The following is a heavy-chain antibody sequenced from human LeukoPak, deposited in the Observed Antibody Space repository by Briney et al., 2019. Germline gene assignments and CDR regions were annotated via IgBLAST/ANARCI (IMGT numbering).Heavy chain of an antibody. J-gene: IGHJ3*02. CDR1: GDNFSSYV. CDR3: TREGVYSPDPTSYHRLPFDI. Sequence: ASVNVSCKASGDNFSSYVLTWVRQAPGQGLEWMGRIIPTLNVANFAQKFRGRVSITADKSTNTAHLELSNLRSEDTAVYYCTREGVYSPDPTSYHRLPFDIWGKGTLVIVSS. D-gene: IGHD2-8*01. CDR2: IIPTLNVA. V-gene: IGHV1-69*04.